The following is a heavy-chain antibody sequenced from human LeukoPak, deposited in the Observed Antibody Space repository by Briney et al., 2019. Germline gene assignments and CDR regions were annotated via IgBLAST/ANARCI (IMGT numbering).Heavy chain of an antibody. CDR3: ARDIASTFEY. D-gene: IGHD3-16*02. CDR1: GGSISSYY. Sequence: SETLSLTCTVSGGSISSYYWSWIRRPPGKGLEWIGYIYYSGSTNYNPSLKSRVTISVDTSKNQFALKLSSVTAADTAVYYCARDIASTFEYWGQGTLVTVSS. J-gene: IGHJ4*02. CDR2: IYYSGST. V-gene: IGHV4-59*01.